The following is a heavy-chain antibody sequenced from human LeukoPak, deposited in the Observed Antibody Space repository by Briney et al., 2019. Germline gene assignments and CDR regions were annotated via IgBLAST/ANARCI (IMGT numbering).Heavy chain of an antibody. CDR3: ANEYSSGWDRSMS. CDR1: GFTFSSYW. D-gene: IGHD6-19*01. Sequence: TGGSLRLSCAASGFTFSSYWMSWVRRAPGKGLEWVANIKQDGSEKYYVDSVKGRFTISRDNAENSLYLQMNSLRAEDTAVYYCANEYSSGWDRSMSWGQGTLVTVSS. V-gene: IGHV3-7*01. J-gene: IGHJ4*02. CDR2: IKQDGSEK.